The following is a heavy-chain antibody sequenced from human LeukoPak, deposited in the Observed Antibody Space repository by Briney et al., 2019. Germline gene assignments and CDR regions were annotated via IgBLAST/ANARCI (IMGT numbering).Heavy chain of an antibody. V-gene: IGHV4-30-2*01. CDR2: IYHSGST. J-gene: IGHJ6*02. D-gene: IGHD3-3*01. Sequence: SETLSLTCTVSGGSISSSSYSWSWIRQPPGKGLEWIGYIYHSGSTYYNPSLKSRVTISVDRSKNQFSLKLSSVTAADTAVYYCARSTTYYDFWSGYYHYGMDVWGQGTTVTVS. CDR3: ARSTTYYDFWSGYYHYGMDV. CDR1: GGSISSSSYS.